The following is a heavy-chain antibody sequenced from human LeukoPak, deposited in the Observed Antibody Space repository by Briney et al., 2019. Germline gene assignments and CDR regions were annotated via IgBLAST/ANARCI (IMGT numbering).Heavy chain of an antibody. CDR2: ISGSGGST. D-gene: IGHD6-13*01. CDR1: GFTFSSYA. Sequence: PGGSLRLSCAASGFTFSSYAMSWDRQAPGKGLEWVSGISGSGGSTYYADSVKGRFTISRDNSRNTLYLQMNSPRAEDTAVYYCAILPGYSSAWYEVNYWGQGTLVTVSS. J-gene: IGHJ4*02. CDR3: AILPGYSSAWYEVNY. V-gene: IGHV3-23*01.